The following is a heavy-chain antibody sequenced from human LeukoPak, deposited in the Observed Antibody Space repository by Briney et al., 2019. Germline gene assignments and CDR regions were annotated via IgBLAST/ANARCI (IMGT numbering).Heavy chain of an antibody. V-gene: IGHV1-18*01. CDR2: ISANTGNT. CDR1: GYTFNTYG. D-gene: IGHD2/OR15-2a*01. J-gene: IGHJ4*02. Sequence: ASVKVSCKTFGYTFNTYGINWLRQAPGQGLEWMGWISANTGNTNYAQNFQGRVTMTTDTSTSTAYLELKNLISDDTAVYYCARNFAGSPHYYFDFWGQGTLVTVSS. CDR3: ARNFAGSPHYYFDF.